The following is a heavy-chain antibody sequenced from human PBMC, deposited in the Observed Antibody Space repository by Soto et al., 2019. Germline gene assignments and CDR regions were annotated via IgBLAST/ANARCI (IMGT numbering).Heavy chain of an antibody. CDR1: GFTVSSNY. D-gene: IGHD7-27*01. J-gene: IGHJ3*02. Sequence: LRLSCAASGFTVSSNYMDWVRQAPGKGLEWVSVIYSGGSTYYADSVKGRFTISRDNSKNTLYLQMNSLRAEDTAIYYCARDYQLGIFALDIWGQGTMVTVSS. CDR3: ARDYQLGIFALDI. V-gene: IGHV3-66*01. CDR2: IYSGGST.